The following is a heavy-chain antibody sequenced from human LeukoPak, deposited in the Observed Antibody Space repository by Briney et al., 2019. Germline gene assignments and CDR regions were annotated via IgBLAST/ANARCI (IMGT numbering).Heavy chain of an antibody. D-gene: IGHD2-15*01. CDR2: ISDSSSII. CDR1: GFIFSSYA. Sequence: GGSLRLSCAASGFIFSSYALHWVRQAPGKGLEWVSFISDSSSIIYYADSVKGRFTISRDNAKNSLYLQMNSLRAEDTAVYYCGGAAFYYYYGVDVWGQGTTVTVSS. CDR3: GGAAFYYYYGVDV. V-gene: IGHV3-48*04. J-gene: IGHJ6*02.